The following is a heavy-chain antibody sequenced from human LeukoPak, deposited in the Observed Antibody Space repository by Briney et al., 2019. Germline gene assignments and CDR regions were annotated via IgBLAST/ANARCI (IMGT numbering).Heavy chain of an antibody. V-gene: IGHV3-30*02. CDR1: GFTFSSYG. J-gene: IGHJ4*02. CDR2: IRYDGSNK. D-gene: IGHD6-6*01. Sequence: GGSLRLSCAASGFTFSSYGMHWVRQAPGKGLEWVAFIRYDGSNKYYADSVKGRFTISRDSSKNTLYLQMNSLRAEDTAVYYCAKGRGAARPHYYFDYWGQGTLVTVSS. CDR3: AKGRGAARPHYYFDY.